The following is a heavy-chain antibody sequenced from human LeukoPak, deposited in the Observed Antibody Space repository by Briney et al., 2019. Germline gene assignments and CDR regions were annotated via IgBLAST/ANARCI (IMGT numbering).Heavy chain of an antibody. Sequence: GGSLRLSCAASGFTVSSNYMSWVRQAPGKGLEGVSVIYSGGDTYYADSVKGRFTISRDNSKNTLYLQMISLRAEDTAVYYCARLPAGGVFAYWGQGTLVTVSS. CDR1: GFTVSSNY. CDR3: ARLPAGGVFAY. J-gene: IGHJ4*02. D-gene: IGHD6-25*01. CDR2: IYSGGDT. V-gene: IGHV3-66*04.